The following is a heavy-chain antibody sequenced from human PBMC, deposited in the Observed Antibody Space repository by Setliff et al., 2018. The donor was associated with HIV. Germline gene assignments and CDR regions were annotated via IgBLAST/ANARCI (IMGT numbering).Heavy chain of an antibody. Sequence: GASVKVSCKASGYIFRNHNIHWVQQAPGKGLHWMGRVDPANGKTIYAEKFQGRVSIIADTSIDTAYMELNSLRSEDTAVYYCAAEGNIFDLWGRGTMVT. CDR3: AAEGNIFDL. D-gene: IGHD1-1*01. V-gene: IGHV1-69-2*01. J-gene: IGHJ3*01. CDR2: VDPANGKT. CDR1: GYIFRNHN.